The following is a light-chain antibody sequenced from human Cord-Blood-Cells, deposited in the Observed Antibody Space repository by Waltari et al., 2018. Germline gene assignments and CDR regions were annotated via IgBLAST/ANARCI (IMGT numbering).Light chain of an antibody. J-gene: IGLJ2*01. Sequence: SALTPPPSASRAPGQTGTTPWLRTSIVRAGSNCVSWYQQHPGKAPKLMIYEVSKRPSGVPDRFSGSKSGNTASLTVSGLQAEDEADYYCSSYAGSNNVVFGGGTKLTVL. CDR2: EVS. CDR3: SSYAGSNNVV. V-gene: IGLV2-8*01. CDR1: SIVRAGSNC.